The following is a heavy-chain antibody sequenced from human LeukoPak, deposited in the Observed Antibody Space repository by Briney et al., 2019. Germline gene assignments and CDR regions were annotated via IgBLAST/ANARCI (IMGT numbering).Heavy chain of an antibody. CDR1: GFTLSGYF. CDR2: IKGDGSEK. D-gene: IGHD3-22*01. CDR3: ARDRGWRSSGYYLYYFDF. J-gene: IGHJ4*02. V-gene: IGHV3-7*01. Sequence: GGSLRLSCAASGFTLSGYFMSWVRQAPGEGLEWVASIKGDGSEKYYVDSVKGRFTISRDNGKNSLYLQMNSLRAEDTAVYYCARDRGWRSSGYYLYYFDFWGQGTLVTVSS.